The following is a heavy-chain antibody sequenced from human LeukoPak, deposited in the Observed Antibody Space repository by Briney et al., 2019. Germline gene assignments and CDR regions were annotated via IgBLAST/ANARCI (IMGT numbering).Heavy chain of an antibody. CDR3: HHLAVAGTYYYYGMDV. D-gene: IGHD6-19*01. V-gene: IGHV3-23*01. Sequence: GGSLRLSCAASGFTFSSYAMSWVRQAPGKGLEWVSAISGSGGSTYYADSVKGRFTISRDNSKNTLYLQMNSLRAEDTAVYYCHHLAVAGTYYYYGMDVWGQGTRSPSP. CDR1: GFTFSSYA. CDR2: ISGSGGST. J-gene: IGHJ6*02.